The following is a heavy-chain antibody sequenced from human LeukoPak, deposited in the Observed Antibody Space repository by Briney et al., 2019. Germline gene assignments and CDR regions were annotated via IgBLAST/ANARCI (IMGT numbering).Heavy chain of an antibody. CDR3: AKSRGPSYDHFFDS. J-gene: IGHJ4*02. D-gene: IGHD3-10*01. V-gene: IGHV3-30*18. CDR2: ISSDSSKI. Sequence: PGRSLRLSCAASGFTFRNYGMNWVRRAPGKGLEWVAVISSDSSKIYYADSAKDRFTISRDNSENAAFLQMNSLRVEDTAVYYCAKSRGPSYDHFFDSWGQGTLVTVSS. CDR1: GFTFRNYG.